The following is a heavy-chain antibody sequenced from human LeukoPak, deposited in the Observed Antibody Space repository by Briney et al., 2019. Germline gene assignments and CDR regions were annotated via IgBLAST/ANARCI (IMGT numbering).Heavy chain of an antibody. CDR1: GGSISSGTYY. CDR2: IYYSGST. CDR3: SRIQPGYCSGGFDY. J-gene: IGHJ4*02. V-gene: IGHV4-39*01. D-gene: IGHD2-15*01. Sequence: KPSETLSLTCTVSGGSISSGTYYWGWIRQPPGRGLEWIGRIYYSGSTYYNPSLKRRGTISVDTSKNQYSLKLSSVTAADTTVFYCSRIQPGYCSGGFDYWGQGTPVTVSS.